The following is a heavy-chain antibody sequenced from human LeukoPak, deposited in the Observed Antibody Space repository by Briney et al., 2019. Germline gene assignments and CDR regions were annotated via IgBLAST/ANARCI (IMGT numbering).Heavy chain of an antibody. CDR2: ISSSSSYI. D-gene: IGHD1-7*01. J-gene: IGHJ4*02. CDR1: GFTFSSYS. V-gene: IGHV3-21*01. CDR3: ARGTGTTGFDY. Sequence: GGSLRLSCAASGFTFSSYSMNWVHQAPGKGLEWVSSISSSSSYIYYADSVKGRFTISRDNAKNSLYLQMNSLRAEDTAVYYCARGTGTTGFDYWGQGTLVTVSS.